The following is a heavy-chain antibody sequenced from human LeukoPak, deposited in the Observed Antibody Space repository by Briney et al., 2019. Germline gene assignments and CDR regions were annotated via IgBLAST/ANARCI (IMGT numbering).Heavy chain of an antibody. CDR1: GGSISSHY. D-gene: IGHD5-12*01. Sequence: PSETLSLTCTVSGGSISSHYWSWIRQPPGKGLEWIGYIYYSGSTNYNPSLKSRVTISVDTSKNQFSLKLSSVTAADTAVYYCARAEDHSGYDVIGWFDPWGQGTLVTVSS. V-gene: IGHV4-59*11. CDR2: IYYSGST. J-gene: IGHJ5*02. CDR3: ARAEDHSGYDVIGWFDP.